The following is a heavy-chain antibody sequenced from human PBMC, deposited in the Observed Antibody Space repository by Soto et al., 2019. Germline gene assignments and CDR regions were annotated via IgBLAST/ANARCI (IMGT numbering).Heavy chain of an antibody. D-gene: IGHD4-17*01. CDR2: ISWNSGSI. J-gene: IGHJ6*02. CDR3: AKDHSNTVYYYYGMDV. V-gene: IGHV3-9*01. Sequence: EVQLVESGGGLVQPGRSLRLSCAASGFTFDDYAMHWVRLAPGKGLERVSGISWNSGSIGYADSVKGRFTISRHNPKNGLYLRMNSPRAEDTALYYCAKDHSNTVYYYYGMDVWGQGTEVTVCS. CDR1: GFTFDDYA.